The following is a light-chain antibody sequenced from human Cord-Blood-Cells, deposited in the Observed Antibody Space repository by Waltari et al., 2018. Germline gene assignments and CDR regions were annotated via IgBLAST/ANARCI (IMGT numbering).Light chain of an antibody. J-gene: IGLJ2*01. Sequence: QSALTQPASVSGSPGQSITISCTGTSSDVGRYNLVSWYQQHPGKAPKLMIYEGSKLPSGVSNRFSGSKSGNTASLTISGLQAEDEADYYCCSYAGSSTFVVFGGGTKLTVL. CDR3: CSYAGSSTFVV. CDR1: SSDVGRYNL. CDR2: EGS. V-gene: IGLV2-23*03.